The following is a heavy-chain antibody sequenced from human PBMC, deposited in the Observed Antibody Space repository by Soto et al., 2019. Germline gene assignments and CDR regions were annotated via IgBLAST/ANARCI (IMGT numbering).Heavy chain of an antibody. Sequence: QVQLVESGGGLVKPGGSLRLSCAVSGFTLSDYYMSWIRQAPGKGLEWVSYISSSRSYTNYADSVKDRFTISRDNAKNSLYLQMNSLRVEDTAVYYCARDADILTGSDAFDIWGQGTMVTVSS. CDR1: GFTLSDYY. V-gene: IGHV3-11*05. CDR3: ARDADILTGSDAFDI. J-gene: IGHJ3*02. D-gene: IGHD3-9*01. CDR2: ISSSRSYT.